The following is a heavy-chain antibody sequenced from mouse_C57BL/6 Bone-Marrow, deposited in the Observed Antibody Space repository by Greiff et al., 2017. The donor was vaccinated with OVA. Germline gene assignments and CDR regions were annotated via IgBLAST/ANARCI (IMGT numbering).Heavy chain of an antibody. Sequence: QVQLKESGAELMKPGASVKLSCKATGYTFTGYWIEWVKQRPGHGLEWIGEILPGSGSTNYNEKFKGKATFTADTSSNTAYMQLSSLTTEDSAIYYCANFLIYYYGSSYGWGYWGQGTTLTVSS. D-gene: IGHD1-1*01. J-gene: IGHJ2*01. CDR3: ANFLIYYYGSSYGWGY. CDR1: GYTFTGYW. V-gene: IGHV1-9*01. CDR2: ILPGSGST.